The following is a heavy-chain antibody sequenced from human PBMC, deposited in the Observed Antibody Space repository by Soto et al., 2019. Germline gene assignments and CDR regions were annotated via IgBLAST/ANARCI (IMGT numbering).Heavy chain of an antibody. CDR3: AHRHWSGYEIQAFDI. V-gene: IGHV2-5*02. J-gene: IGHJ3*02. Sequence: QITLKESGPTLVKPTQTLTLTCTFSVFSLSTSGVGVGWIRQPPGKALEWLALIYWDDDKRYSPSLKSRLTNTRDTSNKQVVLTMTNKDRVDTATCHCAHRHWSGYEIQAFDIWVQGTLVTVSS. D-gene: IGHD5-12*01. CDR2: IYWDDDK. CDR1: VFSLSTSGVG.